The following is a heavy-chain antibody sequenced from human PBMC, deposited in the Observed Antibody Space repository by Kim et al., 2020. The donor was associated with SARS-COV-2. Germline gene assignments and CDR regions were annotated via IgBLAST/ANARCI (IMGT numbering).Heavy chain of an antibody. D-gene: IGHD3-10*01. CDR1: GASISNYY. J-gene: IGHJ2*01. CDR3: ARDPDYYGSESDWHFDL. Sequence: SETLSLTCTVSGASISNYYWNWIRQAAGKGLEWIGRIYTSGTPTYNPSLKSRVTVSLDTSKNHFSLKMTSVTAAYTAVYYCARDPDYYGSESDWHFDLWG. CDR2: IYTSGTP. V-gene: IGHV4-4*07.